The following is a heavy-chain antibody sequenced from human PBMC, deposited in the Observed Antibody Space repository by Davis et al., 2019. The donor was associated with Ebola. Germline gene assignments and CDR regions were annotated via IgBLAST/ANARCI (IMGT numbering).Heavy chain of an antibody. CDR2: MYYSGSS. J-gene: IGHJ6*02. CDR1: DGAISDHY. CDR3: AREKAYYNNGLDV. Sequence: PSETLSLTCTVSDGAISDHYWSWIRQPPGKGLEWIGYMYYSGSSSYNPSLKSRVTISADSSKSQVSLRLTSVTGADTAVYYCAREKAYYNNGLDVWGQGTTVTVSS. V-gene: IGHV4-59*11.